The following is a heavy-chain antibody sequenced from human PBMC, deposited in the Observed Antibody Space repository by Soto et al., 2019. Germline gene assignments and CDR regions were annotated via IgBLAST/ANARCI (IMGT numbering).Heavy chain of an antibody. V-gene: IGHV1-69*13. CDR2: IIPKLGSA. J-gene: IGHJ6*03. CDR3: ARGVERTHPNYYYYYMDV. Sequence: ASVKVSCKASGGGNLRDYRTTWVRRAPGQGLEWMGGIIPKLGSANYAQNFQGRVTITADESTNTVYMELRSLRSDDTAVYYCARGVERTHPNYYYYYMDVWGKGTTVTVSS. CDR1: GGGNLRDYR. D-gene: IGHD1-1*01.